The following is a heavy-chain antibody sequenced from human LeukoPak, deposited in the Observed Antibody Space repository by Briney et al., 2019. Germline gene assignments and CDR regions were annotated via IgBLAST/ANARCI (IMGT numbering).Heavy chain of an antibody. J-gene: IGHJ4*02. CDR3: AKPRADLPFDY. CDR1: GFTFSSYE. Sequence: TGGSLRLSCAASGFTFSSYEMNWARQAPGKGLEWVSYISSSGSTIYYADSVKGRFTISRDNSKNTLYLQLNSLRAEDTAVYYCAKPRADLPFDYWGQGTLVTVSS. D-gene: IGHD1-14*01. CDR2: ISSSGSTI. V-gene: IGHV3-48*03.